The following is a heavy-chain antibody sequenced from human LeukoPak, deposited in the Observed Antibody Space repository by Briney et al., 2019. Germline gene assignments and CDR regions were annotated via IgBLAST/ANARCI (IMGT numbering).Heavy chain of an antibody. J-gene: IGHJ5*02. CDR2: ISAYNGNT. CDR1: GYTFTSYG. V-gene: IGHV1-18*01. CDR3: ARIPPYSSSLRGFDP. D-gene: IGHD6-13*01. Sequence: GASVTVSCKASGYTFTSYGISWVRQAPGQGLEWMGWISAYNGNTNYAQKLQGRVTMTTDTSTSTAYMELRSLRSDDTAVYYCARIPPYSSSLRGFDPWGQGTLVTVSS.